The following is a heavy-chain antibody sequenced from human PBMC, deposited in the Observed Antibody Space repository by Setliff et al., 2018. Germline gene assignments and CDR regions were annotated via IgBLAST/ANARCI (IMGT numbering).Heavy chain of an antibody. CDR1: GDTFSTYA. CDR2: ISAFSRHT. CDR3: LRDRPYINSPENAFDI. J-gene: IGHJ3*02. V-gene: IGHV1-18*01. Sequence: ASVKVSCKASGDTFSTYALSWVRQAPGQGLEWMGWISAFSRHTEYSQKFKGRVAVTTDASTSTAYLDLWSLTSNDTAVYYCLRDRPYINSPENAFDIWGQGTTVTVS. D-gene: IGHD1-1*01.